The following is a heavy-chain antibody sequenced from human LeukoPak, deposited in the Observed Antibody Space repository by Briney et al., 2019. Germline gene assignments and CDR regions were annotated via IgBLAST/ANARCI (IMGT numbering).Heavy chain of an antibody. V-gene: IGHV3-7*03. CDR1: GFMFSSNW. CDR2: IREDGTET. CDR3: AKEGRSLQTY. J-gene: IGHJ4*02. Sequence: GGSLRLSCAASGFMFSSNWMSWVRLAPGKGLEWVANIREDGTETYYVDSVKGRFTISRDNAKNSLYLQMNSLRVEDTAVYYCAKEGRSLQTYWGQGTLVTVSS. D-gene: IGHD5-24*01.